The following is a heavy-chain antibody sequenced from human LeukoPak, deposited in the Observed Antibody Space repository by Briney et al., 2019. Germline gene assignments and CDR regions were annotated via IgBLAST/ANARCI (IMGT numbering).Heavy chain of an antibody. V-gene: IGHV3-30*18. CDR2: ISYDGSNK. Sequence: GGSLRLSCAASGFTFSDYGMHWVPQAPGKGLEWVAVISYDGSNKYYADSVKGRFTISRDPSKNTLSLQMNSLRAEDTAVYYCAKDLRGSYYPDCWGQGTLVTVSS. CDR3: AKDLRGSYYPDC. J-gene: IGHJ4*02. D-gene: IGHD1-26*01. CDR1: GFTFSDYG.